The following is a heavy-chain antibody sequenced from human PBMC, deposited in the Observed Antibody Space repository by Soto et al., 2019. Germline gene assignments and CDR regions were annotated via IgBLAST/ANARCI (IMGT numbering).Heavy chain of an antibody. J-gene: IGHJ4*02. CDR2: IIPIFGTT. CDR3: ARARGSSGSFDY. Sequence: QVRLVQSGAAVKKPGSSVKVSCKASGGTFSSYAISWVRQAPGQGLAWMGGIIPIFGTTNYAQKFQGRVTITADESTSTAYMELSSLRSEDTAVYYCARARGSSGSFDYLGQGTLVTVSS. V-gene: IGHV1-69*01. D-gene: IGHD6-19*01. CDR1: GGTFSSYA.